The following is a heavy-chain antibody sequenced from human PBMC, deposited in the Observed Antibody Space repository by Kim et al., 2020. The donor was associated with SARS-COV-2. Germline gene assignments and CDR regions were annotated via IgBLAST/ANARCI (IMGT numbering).Heavy chain of an antibody. CDR3: ARHKRYSSGWYVAFYYYYMDV. J-gene: IGHJ6*03. CDR1: GGSLSSSSYY. Sequence: SETLSRTCTVSGGSLSSSSYYWGWIRQPPGKGLEWIGTAYYIGNTYYNPSLKSRVTISVDTSKNQFSLKLGSVTAADTAVYYCARHKRYSSGWYVAFYYYYMDVWGKGTTVTVSS. D-gene: IGHD6-19*01. V-gene: IGHV4-39*01. CDR2: AYYIGNT.